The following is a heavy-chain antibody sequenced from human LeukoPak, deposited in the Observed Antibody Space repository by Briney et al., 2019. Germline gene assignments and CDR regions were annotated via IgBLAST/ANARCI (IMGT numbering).Heavy chain of an antibody. J-gene: IGHJ4*02. D-gene: IGHD1-26*01. CDR2: ISGSGGSA. CDR3: AKSEAEQFHPYFDY. Sequence: GSLRLSCAASGFTFSSYAMSWVRQAPGKGLEWVSTISGSGGSAYYADSVKGRFTISRDNSNNTLYLQMYTLRAEDTAVYYCAKSEAEQFHPYFDYWGQGTLVTVSS. CDR1: GFTFSSYA. V-gene: IGHV3-23*01.